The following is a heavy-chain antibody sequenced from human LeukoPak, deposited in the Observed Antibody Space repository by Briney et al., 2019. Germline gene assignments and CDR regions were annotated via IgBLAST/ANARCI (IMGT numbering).Heavy chain of an antibody. CDR3: AKVVMVTARRGTYYFDY. V-gene: IGHV3-23*01. CDR1: GFTFRSHA. D-gene: IGHD2-21*02. CDR2: IYENGGTT. Sequence: GGSLRLSCVGSGFTFRSHAMSWVRQAPEKGLEFVSGIYENGGTTYYADSVKGRFSISRDNSKNTLYLQMDSLRAEDTAVYYCAKVVMVTARRGTYYFDYWGQGTLVTVSS. J-gene: IGHJ4*02.